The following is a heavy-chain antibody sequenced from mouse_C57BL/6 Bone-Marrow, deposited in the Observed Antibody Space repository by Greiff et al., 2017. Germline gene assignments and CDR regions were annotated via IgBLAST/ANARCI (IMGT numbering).Heavy chain of an antibody. CDR2: ISDGGSYT. CDR3: ARGNGYYVAWCAY. V-gene: IGHV5-4*03. D-gene: IGHD2-3*01. Sequence: EVKLMESGGGLVKPGGSLKLSCAASGFTFSSYAMSWVRQTPEQRLEWVATISDGGSYTYYPDNVKGRFTISRDNAKNNLYLQMSHLKSEDTAMYYCARGNGYYVAWCAYWGQGTLVTVSA. J-gene: IGHJ3*01. CDR1: GFTFSSYA.